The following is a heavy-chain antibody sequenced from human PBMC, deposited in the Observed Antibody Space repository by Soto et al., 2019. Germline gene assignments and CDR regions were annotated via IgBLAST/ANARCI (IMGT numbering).Heavy chain of an antibody. D-gene: IGHD3-16*02. CDR2: ISYDGSNK. V-gene: IGHV3-30-3*01. Sequence: QVQLVESGGGVVQPGRSLRLSCAASGFTFSSYAMHWVRQAPGKGLEWVAVISYDGSNKYYADSVKGRFTISRDNSKNTLYLQMNSLRAEDTAVYYCARREAMTFGGVIGTLDYWGQGTLVTVSS. CDR1: GFTFSSYA. CDR3: ARREAMTFGGVIGTLDY. J-gene: IGHJ4*02.